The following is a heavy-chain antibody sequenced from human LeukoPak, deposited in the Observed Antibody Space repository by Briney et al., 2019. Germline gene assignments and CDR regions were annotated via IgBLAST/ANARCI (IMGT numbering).Heavy chain of an antibody. CDR2: ISGSGGST. Sequence: GGSLRLSCAASGFTFSSYGMSWFRQAPGKELQWVSAISGSGGSTYYADSVKGRFTISRDTSKNTLYLQMNSLRAEDTAVYYCTTDQPYYYDSSGYPDYWGQGTLVTVPS. CDR1: GFTFSSYG. D-gene: IGHD3-22*01. J-gene: IGHJ4*02. CDR3: TTDQPYYYDSSGYPDY. V-gene: IGHV3-23*01.